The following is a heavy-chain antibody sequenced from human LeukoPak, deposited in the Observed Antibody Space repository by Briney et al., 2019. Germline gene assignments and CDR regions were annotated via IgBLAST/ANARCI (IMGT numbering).Heavy chain of an antibody. D-gene: IGHD6-13*01. Sequence: GGSLRLSCAASGFTFSSHTINWVRQAPGKGLEWVSYISSSGRTIYYADSVKGRFTFSRDNAKNSLYLQMNSLRAEDTAVYYCARGIGSSSWPLALWGQGTLVTVSS. CDR3: ARGIGSSSWPLAL. CDR1: GFTFSSHT. CDR2: ISSSGRTI. V-gene: IGHV3-48*04. J-gene: IGHJ4*02.